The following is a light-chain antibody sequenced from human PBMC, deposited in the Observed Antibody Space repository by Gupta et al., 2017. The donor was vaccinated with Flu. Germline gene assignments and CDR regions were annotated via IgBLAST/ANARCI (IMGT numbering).Light chain of an antibody. CDR3: HQSSRLPLT. Sequence: EIVLTQSPEFQSVTPKEKVTITCRARQSIGSSLHWYQQKPDQPPKLLIKYASQSISGVPSRFRGSGSETDFTLTGNGLESEYAATYYCHQSSRLPLTFGGGTKVEIK. CDR1: QSIGSS. J-gene: IGKJ4*01. CDR2: YAS. V-gene: IGKV6-21*02.